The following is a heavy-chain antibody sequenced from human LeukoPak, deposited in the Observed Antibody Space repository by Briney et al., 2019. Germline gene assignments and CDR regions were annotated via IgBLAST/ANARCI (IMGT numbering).Heavy chain of an antibody. Sequence: PGGSLRLPCAASGFTFSSYGMHWVRQAPGKGLEWVAVIWYDGSNKYYADSVKGRFTISRDNSKNTLYLQMNSLRAEDTAVYYCARDLRSPDTYYYGMDVWGQGTTVTVSS. D-gene: IGHD3-10*01. J-gene: IGHJ6*02. CDR2: IWYDGSNK. V-gene: IGHV3-33*01. CDR1: GFTFSSYG. CDR3: ARDLRSPDTYYYGMDV.